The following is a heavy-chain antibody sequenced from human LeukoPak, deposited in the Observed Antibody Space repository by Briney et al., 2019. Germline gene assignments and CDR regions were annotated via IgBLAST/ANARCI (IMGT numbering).Heavy chain of an antibody. J-gene: IGHJ4*02. CDR1: GASISSGSYY. Sequence: PSQTLSLTCTVSGASISSGSYYWSWIRQPAGKGLEWIGRIYTTGSTNYNPSLKSRVTISLDMSKSQFSLKLSSVTAADTAVYYCARKQWVEYYFESWGQGTLVTVSS. V-gene: IGHV4-61*02. CDR3: ARKQWVEYYFES. CDR2: IYTTGST. D-gene: IGHD6-19*01.